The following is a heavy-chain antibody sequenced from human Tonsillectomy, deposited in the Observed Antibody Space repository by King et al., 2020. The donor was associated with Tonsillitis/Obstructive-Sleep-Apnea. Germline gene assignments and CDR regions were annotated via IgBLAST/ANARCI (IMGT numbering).Heavy chain of an antibody. Sequence: QLVQSGGGLVKPGGSLRLSCAASGFTFISYSMNWVRQAPGKGVEWVSSISSSSCYIYYADSVKGRFTISRDNAKNSLYLQMNSLRAEDTAVYYCARETMVQGVIYFDYWGQGTLVTVSS. V-gene: IGHV3-21*01. CDR1: GFTFISYS. CDR3: ARETMVQGVIYFDY. D-gene: IGHD3-10*01. J-gene: IGHJ4*02. CDR2: ISSSSCYI.